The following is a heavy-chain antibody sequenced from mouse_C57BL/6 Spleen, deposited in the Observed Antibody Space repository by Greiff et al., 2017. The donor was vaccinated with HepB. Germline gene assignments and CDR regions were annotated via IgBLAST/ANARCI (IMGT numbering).Heavy chain of an antibody. CDR1: GYTFTSYW. V-gene: IGHV1-69*01. CDR3: ARSNYSNYGYYFDY. CDR2: IDPSDSYT. D-gene: IGHD2-5*01. J-gene: IGHJ2*01. Sequence: VQLQQPGAELVMPGASVKLSCKASGYTFTSYWMHWVKQRPGQGLEWIGEIDPSDSYTNYNQKFKGKSTLTVDKSSSTAYMQLSSLTSEDSAVYYCARSNYSNYGYYFDYWGQGTTLTVSS.